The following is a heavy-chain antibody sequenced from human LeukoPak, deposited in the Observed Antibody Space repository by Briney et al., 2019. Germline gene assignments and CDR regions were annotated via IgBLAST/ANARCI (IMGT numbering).Heavy chain of an antibody. D-gene: IGHD5-12*01. Sequence: GGSLRLSCAASGFTFSSYAMSWVRQAPGKGLEWVSGLSGSGGDTIYADSVKGRFTISRDNSKNTLYLQMNSLRAEDTAVYYCARERAATSGMDVWGQGTTVTVSS. CDR3: ARERAATSGMDV. CDR2: LSGSGGDT. J-gene: IGHJ6*02. CDR1: GFTFSSYA. V-gene: IGHV3-23*01.